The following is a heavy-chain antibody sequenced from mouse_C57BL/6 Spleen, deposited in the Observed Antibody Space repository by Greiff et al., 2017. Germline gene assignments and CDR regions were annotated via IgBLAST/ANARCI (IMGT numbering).Heavy chain of an antibody. D-gene: IGHD2-1*01. CDR2: LYPGDGDT. Sequence: QVQLQQSGPELVKPGASVKISCKASGYAFSSSWMNWVKQRPGKGLEWIGRLYPGDGDTNYNGKFKGKATLTADKSSSTAYMQLSSLTSEDSAVYFCFYGNCFAYWGQGTLVTVSA. J-gene: IGHJ3*01. V-gene: IGHV1-82*01. CDR1: GYAFSSSW. CDR3: FYGNCFAY.